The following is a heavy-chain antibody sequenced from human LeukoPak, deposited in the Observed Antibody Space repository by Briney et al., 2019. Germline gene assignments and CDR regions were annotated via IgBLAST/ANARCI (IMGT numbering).Heavy chain of an antibody. Sequence: PGGSLRLSCAASGFTVNSNYMSWVRQAPGKGLEWVSLIYSGGSTYYADSVKGRFTISRDNSKNTLYLQMNSLKAEDTAVYYCARGEVGASCLDFWGQGTLVTVSS. CDR1: GFTVNSNY. CDR3: ARGEVGASCLDF. V-gene: IGHV3-66*01. J-gene: IGHJ4*02. CDR2: IYSGGST. D-gene: IGHD2-15*01.